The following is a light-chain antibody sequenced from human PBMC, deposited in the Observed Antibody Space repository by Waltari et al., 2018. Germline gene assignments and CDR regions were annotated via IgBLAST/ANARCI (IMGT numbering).Light chain of an antibody. CDR3: QQYYNIPIT. V-gene: IGKV4-1*01. CDR2: WAS. CDR1: QSVLYSSNNENY. Sequence: DIVMTQSPDSLAVSLGERATINCKSSQSVLYSSNNENYLAWYQQKPGQPPKLLIYWASTRESGVPDRFSGSGSGTDFTLTINSLQAEDVAVYYCQQYYNIPITFGQGTRLEIK. J-gene: IGKJ5*01.